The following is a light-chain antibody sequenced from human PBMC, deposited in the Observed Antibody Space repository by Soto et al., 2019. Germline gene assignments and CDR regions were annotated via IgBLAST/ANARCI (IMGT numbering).Light chain of an antibody. CDR3: QQYNNWPIT. V-gene: IGKV3-15*01. Sequence: EILLTQSPGTLSLSPGEIATLSCRTSHSISTNLAWYQHKRGQSPRLLVYGASTRATGVPARFSGSGSGAEFTLTISSLQSEDFAVYYCQQYNNWPITFGQGTRLEIK. CDR2: GAS. J-gene: IGKJ5*01. CDR1: HSISTN.